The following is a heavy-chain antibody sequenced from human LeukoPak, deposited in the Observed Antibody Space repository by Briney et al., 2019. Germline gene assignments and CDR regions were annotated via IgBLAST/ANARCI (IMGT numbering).Heavy chain of an antibody. D-gene: IGHD3-22*01. CDR1: GFTFSSYG. V-gene: IGHV3-30*03. J-gene: IGHJ4*02. Sequence: TGGSLRLSCAASGFTFSSYGMHWVRQAPGKGLEWVAVISYDGSNKYYADSVKGRSTISRDNSKNTLYLQMNSLRAEDTAVYYCAVAYSSSGYYPVDYWGQGTLVTVSS. CDR2: ISYDGSNK. CDR3: AVAYSSSGYYPVDY.